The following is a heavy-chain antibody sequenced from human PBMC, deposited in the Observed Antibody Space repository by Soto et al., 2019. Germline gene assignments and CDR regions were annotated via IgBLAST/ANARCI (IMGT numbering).Heavy chain of an antibody. V-gene: IGHV4-39*01. D-gene: IGHD4-17*01. Sequence: SETLSLTCTVSGGSISSSSYYWGWGWIRQPPGKGLEWIGSIYYSGSTYFNPSLKSRVTMSVDTSKKQFSLKVTSVTAADTAVYYCARHGPSTVVPTMFDFWGQGTLVTVSS. CDR1: GGSISSSSYY. J-gene: IGHJ4*02. CDR3: ARHGPSTVVPTMFDF. CDR2: IYYSGST.